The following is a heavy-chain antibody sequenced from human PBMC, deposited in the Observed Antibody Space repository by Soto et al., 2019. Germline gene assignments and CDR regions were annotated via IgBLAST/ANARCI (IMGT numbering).Heavy chain of an antibody. Sequence: SETLSLTCAVSGGSISSGGYSWSWIRQPPGKGLEWIGYIYHSGSTYYNPSLKSRVTISVDRSKNQFSLKLSSVTAADTAVYYCARDDDYMGFDYWGQGTLVTVSS. CDR3: ARDDDYMGFDY. V-gene: IGHV4-30-2*01. D-gene: IGHD4-4*01. CDR2: IYHSGST. J-gene: IGHJ4*02. CDR1: GGSISSGGYS.